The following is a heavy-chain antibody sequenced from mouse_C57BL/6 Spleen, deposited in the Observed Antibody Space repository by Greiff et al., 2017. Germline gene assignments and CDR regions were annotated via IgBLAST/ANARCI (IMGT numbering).Heavy chain of an antibody. CDR2: IYPGSGST. V-gene: IGHV1-55*01. CDR1: GYTFTSYW. CDR3: ARMQDYGSSYAWFAY. Sequence: VQLQQPGAELVKPGASVKMSCKASGYTFTSYWITWVKQRPGQGLEWIGDIYPGSGSTNYNEKFKSKATLTVDTSSSTAYMQLSSLTSEDSAVYYCARMQDYGSSYAWFAYWGQGTLVTVSA. D-gene: IGHD1-1*01. J-gene: IGHJ3*01.